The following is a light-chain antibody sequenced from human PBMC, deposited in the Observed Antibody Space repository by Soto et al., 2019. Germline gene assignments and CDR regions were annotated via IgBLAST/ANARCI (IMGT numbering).Light chain of an antibody. Sequence: QAVVTQPPSVSGAPAQSVTISCTGSSSNIGAGYDVHWYQQLPGTAPKLLIYSNNNRPSGVPDRFSGSKSGTSASLAITGLQAEDEADYYCQSYDSSLTGGIFGGGTKLTVL. CDR2: SNN. J-gene: IGLJ2*01. CDR3: QSYDSSLTGGI. CDR1: SSNIGAGYD. V-gene: IGLV1-40*01.